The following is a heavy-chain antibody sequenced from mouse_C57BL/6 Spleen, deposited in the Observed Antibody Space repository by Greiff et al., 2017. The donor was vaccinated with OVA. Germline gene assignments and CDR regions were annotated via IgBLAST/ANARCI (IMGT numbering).Heavy chain of an antibody. CDR2: IDPNSGGT. V-gene: IGHV1-72*01. CDR3: ARGAADSSGYDDAMDY. CDR1: GYTFTSYW. Sequence: VQLQQPGAELVKPGASVKLSCKASGYTFTSYWMHWVKQRPGRGLEWIGRIDPNSGGTKYNEKFKSKATLTVDKPSSTAYMQRSSLTSEDSAVYYCARGAADSSGYDDAMDYWGQGTSVTASS. J-gene: IGHJ4*01. D-gene: IGHD3-2*02.